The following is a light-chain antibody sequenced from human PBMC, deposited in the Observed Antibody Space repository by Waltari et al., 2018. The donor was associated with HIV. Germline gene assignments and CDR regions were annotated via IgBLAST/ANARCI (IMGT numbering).Light chain of an antibody. CDR3: SSYAGSINVL. CDR1: SRDVGGYNY. V-gene: IGLV2-8*01. Sequence: QSALTQPPSASGSPGQSVTISCTGTSRDVGGYNYVSWYQQHPGKAPKLLIAEVSKRPSGVPDRFSGSKSGNTASLTVSGLQAEDEADYYCSSYAGSINVLFGGGTKLVVL. J-gene: IGLJ2*01. CDR2: EVS.